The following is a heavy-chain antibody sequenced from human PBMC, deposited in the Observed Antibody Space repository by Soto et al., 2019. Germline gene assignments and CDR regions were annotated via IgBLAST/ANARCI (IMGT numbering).Heavy chain of an antibody. CDR3: AKVLGGDYPRPFDF. CDR2: ISHPANIK. J-gene: IGHJ4*02. Sequence: GGSLRLSCAASGVNFSEYSMHWVRQAPGKGLEWVAYISHPANIKYYADSVKGRFTISRDNSNNTLFLETNSLRAEDTAIYYCAKVLGGDYPRPFDFWGPGTLVTVSS. D-gene: IGHD2-21*02. CDR1: GVNFSEYS. V-gene: IGHV3-30*18.